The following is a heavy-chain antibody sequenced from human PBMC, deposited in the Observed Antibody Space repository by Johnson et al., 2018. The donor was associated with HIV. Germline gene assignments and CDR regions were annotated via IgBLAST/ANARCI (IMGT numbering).Heavy chain of an antibody. CDR1: GFTFSSYD. CDR2: IGTAGDT. CDR3: ARGGAGIAAAEDAFDI. D-gene: IGHD6-13*01. V-gene: IGHV3-13*01. Sequence: EQLEESGGGLVQPGGSLRLSCAASGFTFSSYDMHWVRQATGKGLEWVSAIGTAGDTYYPGSVKGRFTISRENAKNSLYLQMNSLRADDTALYYCARGGAGIAAAEDAFDIWGQGTMVTVSS. J-gene: IGHJ3*02.